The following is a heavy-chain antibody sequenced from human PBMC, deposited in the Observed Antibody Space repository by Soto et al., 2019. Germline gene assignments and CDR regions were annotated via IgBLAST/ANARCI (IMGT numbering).Heavy chain of an antibody. CDR3: ARGHGVIIGAMDV. CDR1: GYRFETYA. CDR2: TSSYNTDT. J-gene: IGHJ6*02. Sequence: QVQLVQSGGEVKKPGASVKVSCKSSGYRFETYAMNWVRQAPGQGLEWMGWTSSYNTDTFYADKFQDRVSMTTDTSTDTAYRELRSLSSDDTAVYYCARGHGVIIGAMDVWGQGTAVTVSS. D-gene: IGHD3-3*01. V-gene: IGHV1-18*01.